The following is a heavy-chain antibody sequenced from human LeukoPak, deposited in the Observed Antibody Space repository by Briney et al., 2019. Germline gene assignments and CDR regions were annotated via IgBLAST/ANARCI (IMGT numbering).Heavy chain of an antibody. CDR2: IGTRSNPI. D-gene: IGHD1-26*01. CDR1: GFSFSDFY. J-gene: IGHJ4*02. CDR3: AREARGSGRDFDY. Sequence: GGSVRLSCAASGFSFSDFYMSWIRQAPGMGLEWISYIGTRSNPIYYADPVKGRFTISRDDAKNSLYLQMNSLRDEDTAVYFCAREARGSGRDFDYWGQGILVTVSS. V-gene: IGHV3-11*01.